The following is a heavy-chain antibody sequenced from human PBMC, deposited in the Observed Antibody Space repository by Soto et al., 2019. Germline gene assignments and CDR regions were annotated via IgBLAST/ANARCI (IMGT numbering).Heavy chain of an antibody. CDR1: GYIFTSYW. CDR3: ARQAMTTDNYYYYGMDV. J-gene: IGHJ6*02. Sequence: GESLKISCNGSGYIFTSYWISWVRQMPGKGLEWMGRIDPSDSYTNYSPSFQGHVTISADKSISTAYLQWSSLKASDTAMYYRARQAMTTDNYYYYGMDVWGQGTTVTVSS. CDR2: IDPSDSYT. V-gene: IGHV5-10-1*01. D-gene: IGHD4-4*01.